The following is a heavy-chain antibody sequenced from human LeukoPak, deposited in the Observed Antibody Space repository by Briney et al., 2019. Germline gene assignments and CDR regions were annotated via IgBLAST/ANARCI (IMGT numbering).Heavy chain of an antibody. Sequence: SETLSLTCTVSGASVSSGSYDWGWIRQPPGKGLEWIGYIYYSGGTNYNPSLKSRVTISVDTSKNQVSLNLRSVTAADTAVYYCVTMVPPQYSYGSSFDHWGQGTLVTVSS. D-gene: IGHD5-18*01. CDR3: VTMVPPQYSYGSSFDH. CDR2: IYYSGGT. J-gene: IGHJ4*02. V-gene: IGHV4-61*01. CDR1: GASVSSGSYD.